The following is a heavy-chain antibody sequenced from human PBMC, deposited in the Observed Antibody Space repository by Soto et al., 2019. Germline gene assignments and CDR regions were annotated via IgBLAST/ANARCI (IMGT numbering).Heavy chain of an antibody. CDR1: GGTISSSSYY. CDR3: AGSGTDYGDYHWYFDL. Sequence: SETLSLTCTVSGGTISSSSYYWGWIRQPPGKGLEWIGSIYYSGSTYYNPSLKSRVTISVDTSKNQFSLKLSSVTAADTAVYYCAGSGTDYGDYHWYFDLWGRGTLVTVSS. D-gene: IGHD4-17*01. V-gene: IGHV4-39*01. J-gene: IGHJ2*01. CDR2: IYYSGST.